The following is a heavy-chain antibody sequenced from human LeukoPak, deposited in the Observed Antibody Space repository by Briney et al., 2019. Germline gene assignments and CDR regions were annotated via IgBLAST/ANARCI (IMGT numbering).Heavy chain of an antibody. Sequence: ASVKVSCKASGYTFIGYNMHWVRQAPGQGLEWMGWINPNGGGTTYAQKSQGRVSMTRDTSITTVYMEVSSLRSDDTAVYYCAREALGSYYTNFDYWGQGTLVTVSS. CDR1: GYTFIGYN. V-gene: IGHV1-2*02. CDR2: INPNGGGT. D-gene: IGHD1-26*01. J-gene: IGHJ4*02. CDR3: AREALGSYYTNFDY.